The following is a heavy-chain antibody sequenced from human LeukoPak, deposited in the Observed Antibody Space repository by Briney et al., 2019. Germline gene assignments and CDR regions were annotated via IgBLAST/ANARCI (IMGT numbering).Heavy chain of an antibody. D-gene: IGHD4-17*01. CDR1: GFSFITFG. J-gene: IGHJ4*02. V-gene: IGHV3-23*01. CDR3: ARGAAQLDYGDNGDYFDY. CDR2: ISDTGGAT. Sequence: GRSLRLSCEASGFSFITFGISWVRHAPGKGLEWVSSISDTGGATYYPDSVKGRFTVSRDNSNNTLFLQMNGLRAEDTAVYYCARGAAQLDYGDNGDYFDYWGQGTLVTVSS.